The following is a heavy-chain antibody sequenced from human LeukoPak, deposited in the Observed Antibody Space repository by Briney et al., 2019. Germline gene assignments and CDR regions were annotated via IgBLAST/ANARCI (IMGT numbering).Heavy chain of an antibody. CDR3: ARLKYTSSYYTWLDP. V-gene: IGHV3-23*01. D-gene: IGHD6-13*01. CDR2: ISDSGDQT. Sequence: GGSLRLSCAASGFTFNRYAMNWVRQAPGKGLEWVSTISDSGDQTYSADSVKGRFTSSRDNSNNTLYLQMNSLRAEDTAVYYCARLKYTSSYYTWLDPWGQGTLVTVSS. CDR1: GFTFNRYA. J-gene: IGHJ5*02.